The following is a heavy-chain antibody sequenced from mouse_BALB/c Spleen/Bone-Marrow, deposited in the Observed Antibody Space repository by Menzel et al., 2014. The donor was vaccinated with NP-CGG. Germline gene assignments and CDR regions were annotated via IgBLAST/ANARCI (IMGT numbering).Heavy chain of an antibody. CDR1: GYTFTSYY. CDR3: TRYGYDPLYAMDY. D-gene: IGHD2-3*01. V-gene: IGHV1S81*02. Sequence: QVQLKESGAELVKPGASVKLSCKASGYTFTSYYMYWVKQRPGQGLEWIGGINPSNGGTNFNEKFKSKATLTADKSSSTAYMQLSSLTSEDSAVYYCTRYGYDPLYAMDYWGQGTSVTVSS. CDR2: INPSNGGT. J-gene: IGHJ4*01.